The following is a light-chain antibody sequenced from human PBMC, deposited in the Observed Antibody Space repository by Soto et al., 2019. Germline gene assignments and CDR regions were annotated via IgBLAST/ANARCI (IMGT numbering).Light chain of an antibody. J-gene: IGKJ4*01. V-gene: IGKV1-13*02. CDR3: QPFNSYPLP. CDR1: QGISSA. CDR2: DAS. Sequence: AIQLTQSPSSLSASVGDRVTITCRASQGISSALAWYQQKPWKAHKLLIYDASSLESGVPSRFSGSGSGTDFTITISSLQPEDFATYYCQPFNSYPLPFGGGTKVEIK.